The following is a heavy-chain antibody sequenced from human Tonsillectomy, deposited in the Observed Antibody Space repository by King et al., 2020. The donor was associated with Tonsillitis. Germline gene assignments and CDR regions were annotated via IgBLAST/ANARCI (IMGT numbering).Heavy chain of an antibody. J-gene: IGHJ5*02. CDR2: IYSSGSTI. CDR1: GFTFSSYE. CDR3: ARGGYYDGSGYYTS. V-gene: IGHV3-48*03. D-gene: IGHD3-22*01. Sequence: VKLVESGGGVVQPGRSLRLSCAASGFTFSSYEMNWVRQAPGKGLEWVSYIYSSGSTIYYADSVKGRFTISRDNAKNSLYLQMNSLRADDTAVYYCARGGYYDGSGYYTSWGQGTLVTVSS.